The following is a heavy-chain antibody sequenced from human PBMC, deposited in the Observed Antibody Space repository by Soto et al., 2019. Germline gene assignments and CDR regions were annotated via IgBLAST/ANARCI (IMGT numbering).Heavy chain of an antibody. J-gene: IGHJ4*01. CDR2: IIPIFGTA. D-gene: IGHD2-2*02. CDR1: GCTFSSYA. CDR3: ARRPPRDGYTLFDY. Sequence: ASVKVSCKASGCTFSSYAISWVRQAPGQGLEWMGGIIPIFGTANYAQKFQGRVTITADKSTSTAYMELSRLRSEDTAVYYCARRPPRDGYTLFDYWRNGRLFTVSS. V-gene: IGHV1-69*06.